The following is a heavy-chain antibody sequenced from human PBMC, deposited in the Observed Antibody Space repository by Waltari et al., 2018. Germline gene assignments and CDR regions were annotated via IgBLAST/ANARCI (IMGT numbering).Heavy chain of an antibody. D-gene: IGHD7-27*01. CDR3: AKLTPPEDY. V-gene: IGHV3-74*01. CDR2: INSEGGGI. Sequence: EVQLVESGGSLVQPGGSLRRSCATSGFSFSSSWMHWVRHSPGKGLVWVSRINSEGGGIGYADSVRGRFTVSRDNARNTLYLQMNSLRDEDTAVYYCAKLTPPEDYWGQGTLVTVSS. CDR1: GFSFSSSW. J-gene: IGHJ4*02.